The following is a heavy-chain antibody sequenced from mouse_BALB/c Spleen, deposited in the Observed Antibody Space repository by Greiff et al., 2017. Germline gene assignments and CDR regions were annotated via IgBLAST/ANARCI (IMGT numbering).Heavy chain of an antibody. J-gene: IGHJ4*01. D-gene: IGHD2-2*01. CDR2: ISYSGST. Sequence: EVQLKESGPSLVKPSQTLSLTCSVTGDSITSGYWNWIRKFPGNKLEYMGYISYSGSTYYNPSLKSRISITRDTSKNQYYLQLNSVTTEDTATYYCARSPRGYEGYYAMDYWGQGTSVTVSS. CDR3: ARSPRGYEGYYAMDY. V-gene: IGHV3-8*02. CDR1: GDSITSGY.